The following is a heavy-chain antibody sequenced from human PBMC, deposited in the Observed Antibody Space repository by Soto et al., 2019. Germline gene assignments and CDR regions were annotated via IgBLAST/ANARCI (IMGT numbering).Heavy chain of an antibody. CDR1: GGSISSGDYY. J-gene: IGHJ4*02. Sequence: SETLSLTCTVSGGSISSGDYYWSWIHQPPGKGLEWIGYIYYSGSTYYNPSLKSRVTISVDTSKNQFSLKLSSVTAADTAVYYCARGPGGGLSDLEYWGQGTLVTVSS. CDR3: ARGPGGGLSDLEY. D-gene: IGHD3-16*01. V-gene: IGHV4-30-4*01. CDR2: IYYSGST.